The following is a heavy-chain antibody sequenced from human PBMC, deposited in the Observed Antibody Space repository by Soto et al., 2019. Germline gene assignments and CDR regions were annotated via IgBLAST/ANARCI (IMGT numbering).Heavy chain of an antibody. CDR3: AXRPLTKAAAGTGAWFDP. D-gene: IGHD6-13*01. J-gene: IGHJ5*02. CDR1: GGSISSGGYY. CDR2: IYYSGST. Sequence: SETLSLTCTVSGGSISSGGYYWSWIRQHPGKGLEWIGYIYYSGSTYYNPSLKSRVTISVDTSKNQFSLKLSSVTAADTAVYYCAXRPLTKAAAGTGAWFDPWGQGTLVTVSS. V-gene: IGHV4-31*03.